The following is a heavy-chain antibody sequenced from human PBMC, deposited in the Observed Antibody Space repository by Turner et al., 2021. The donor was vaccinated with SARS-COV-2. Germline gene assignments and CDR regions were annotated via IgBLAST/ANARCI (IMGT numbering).Heavy chain of an antibody. J-gene: IGHJ4*02. CDR1: GFTVSSNY. CDR3: ARDYGDYYFDY. V-gene: IGHV3-53*01. CDR2: IYSGGST. Sequence: EVQLMESGGGLIQPGGSLSLSCAASGFTVSSNYMSWVRQAPGKGLEWVSVIYSGGSTYYADSVKGRFTISRDNSKNTLYLQMNSLRDEDTAVYYCARDYGDYYFDYWGQGTLVTVSS. D-gene: IGHD4-17*01.